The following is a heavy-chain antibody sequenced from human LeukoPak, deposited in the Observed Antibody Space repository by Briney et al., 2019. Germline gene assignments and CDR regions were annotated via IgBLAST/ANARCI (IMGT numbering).Heavy chain of an antibody. CDR2: MNPNSGNT. CDR1: GYTFTSYD. CDR3: ARVWGGWNYMDV. V-gene: IGHV1-8*01. J-gene: IGHJ6*03. D-gene: IGHD7-27*01. Sequence: GSSVKVSCKASGYTFTSYDINWVRQATGQGLEWMGWMNPNSGNTGYAQKFQGRVTMTRNTSISTAYMELSSLRSEDTAVYYCARVWGGWNYMDVWGKGTTVTVSS.